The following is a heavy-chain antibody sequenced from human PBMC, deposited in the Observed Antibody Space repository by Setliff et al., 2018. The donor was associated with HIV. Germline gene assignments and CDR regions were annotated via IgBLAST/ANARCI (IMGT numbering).Heavy chain of an antibody. CDR1: GGTFSSYA. V-gene: IGHV1-69*10. CDR2: IIPILGIA. Sequence: GASVKVSCKASGGTFSSYAISWVRQAPGQGLEWMGGIIPILGIANYAQKFQGRVTITADRSTSTAYMELSSLRSEDTAMYYCGRDRGWDRRYFEYWGQGSLVTVSS. D-gene: IGHD1-26*01. CDR3: GRDRGWDRRYFEY. J-gene: IGHJ4*02.